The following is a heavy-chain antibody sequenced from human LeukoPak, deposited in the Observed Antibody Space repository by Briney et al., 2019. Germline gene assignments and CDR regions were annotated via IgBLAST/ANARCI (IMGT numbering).Heavy chain of an antibody. CDR3: ARHCSGGTCPPSFDAFDI. J-gene: IGHJ3*02. Sequence: SETLSLTCTVSGGSISSFYWSWIRQPPGKGLEWIGYIYNSESTNYNPSLKSGVTISVDTSKNQLSLMLTSVTASDTAMYYCARHCSGGTCPPSFDAFDIWGQGTMVTVSS. CDR2: IYNSEST. CDR1: GGSISSFY. D-gene: IGHD2-15*01. V-gene: IGHV4-59*08.